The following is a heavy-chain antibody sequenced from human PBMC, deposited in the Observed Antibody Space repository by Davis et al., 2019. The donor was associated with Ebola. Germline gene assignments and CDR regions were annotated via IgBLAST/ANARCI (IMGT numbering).Heavy chain of an antibody. CDR3: ARDGIAVAGTALLYYYYGMDV. CDR2: ISAYNGNT. CDR1: GYTFTSYG. J-gene: IGHJ6*04. V-gene: IGHV1-18*01. D-gene: IGHD6-19*01. Sequence: AASVKVSCKASGYTFTSYGISWVRQAPGQGLEWMGWISAYNGNTNYAQKLQGRVTMTTDTSTSTAYMELRSLRSDDTAVYYCARDGIAVAGTALLYYYYGMDVWGKGTTVTVSS.